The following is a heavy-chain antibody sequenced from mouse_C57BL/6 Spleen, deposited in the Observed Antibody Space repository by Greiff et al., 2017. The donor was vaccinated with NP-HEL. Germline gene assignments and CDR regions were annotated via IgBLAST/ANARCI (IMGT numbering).Heavy chain of an antibody. D-gene: IGHD2-14*01. J-gene: IGHJ4*01. CDR3: ARDYRYAMDY. Sequence: EVQLQESGPGLVKPSQSLSLTCSVTGYSITSGYYWNWIRQFPGNKLEWMGYISYDGSNNYNPSLKNRISITRDTSKNQFFLKLNSVTTEDTATYDCARDYRYAMDYWGQGTSVTVSS. CDR1: GYSITSGYY. V-gene: IGHV3-6*01. CDR2: ISYDGSN.